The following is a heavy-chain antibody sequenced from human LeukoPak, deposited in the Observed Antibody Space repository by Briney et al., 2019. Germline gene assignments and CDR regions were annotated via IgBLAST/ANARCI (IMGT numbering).Heavy chain of an antibody. CDR2: ISGSGGST. D-gene: IGHD2-15*01. J-gene: IGHJ4*02. CDR1: GFTFNTYG. CDR3: AKEDRSGGSCDY. Sequence: GGSLRLSCAASGFTFNTYGMNWVRQAPGKGLEWVSAISGSGGSTYYADSVKGRFTISRDNSKNTLYLQMNSLRAEDTAVYYCAKEDRSGGSCDYWGQGTLVTVSS. V-gene: IGHV3-23*01.